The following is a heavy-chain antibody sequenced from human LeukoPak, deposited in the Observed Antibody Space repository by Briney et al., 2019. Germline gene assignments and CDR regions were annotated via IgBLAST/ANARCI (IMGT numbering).Heavy chain of an antibody. V-gene: IGHV4-59*12. J-gene: IGHJ4*02. D-gene: IGHD2-2*01. CDR2: IYYSGTT. Sequence: SETLSLTCTVSGGSISSYYWSWIRQPPGKGLEWIGYIYYSGTTNYNPSLKSRVTISIDKSKNQFSLDLSSVTAADTAVYYCARGCSSLACCEPFEYWGQGTLVTDSS. CDR3: ARGCSSLACCEPFEY. CDR1: GGSISSYY.